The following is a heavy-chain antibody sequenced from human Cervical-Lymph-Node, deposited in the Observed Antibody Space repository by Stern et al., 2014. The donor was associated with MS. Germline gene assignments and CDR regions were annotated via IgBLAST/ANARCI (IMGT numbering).Heavy chain of an antibody. CDR1: GFSLSTYW. CDR2: IDQEGSRE. Sequence: EVKLVESGGGFVQPGESLRLSCAASGFSLSTYWMTWVRTVPGKEMEWGANIDQEGSREYYVDSVRGRFTISRDNAKNSLYLQMNSLRDEDTAVYHCARGCGRSSCPYYLDYWGQGALVTVSS. V-gene: IGHV3-7*01. CDR3: ARGCGRSSCPYYLDY. J-gene: IGHJ4*02. D-gene: IGHD2-21*01.